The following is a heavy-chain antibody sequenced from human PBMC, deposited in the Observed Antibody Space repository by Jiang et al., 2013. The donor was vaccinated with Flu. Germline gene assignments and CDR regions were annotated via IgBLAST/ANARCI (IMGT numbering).Heavy chain of an antibody. Sequence: TLSLTCTVSGGSISSNNYYWGWIRQPPGKGLEWIGSIYYSGSTYYNPSLRSRVTISVDTSKNHFSLNLSSVTAADTAVYYCARPPHKQWLDPFDYWGQGILVTVSS. CDR2: IYYSGST. CDR1: GGSISSNNYY. D-gene: IGHD6-19*01. J-gene: IGHJ4*02. V-gene: IGHV4-39*07. CDR3: ARPPHKQWLDPFDY.